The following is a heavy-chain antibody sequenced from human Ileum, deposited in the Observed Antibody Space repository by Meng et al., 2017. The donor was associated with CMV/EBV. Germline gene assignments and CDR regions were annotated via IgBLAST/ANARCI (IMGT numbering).Heavy chain of an antibody. Sequence: QIPLKESGPALVKPSETLSLTCTVSGVSISGNEVAGIWSPQATGLDWIGRLLICWTADNNHTPSSRVTLTIDTSTTQFSLKFNSVTTDATAVDNCGWAVVRGVPLDMWGQGTLVTVSS. V-gene: IGHV4-4*07. D-gene: IGHD3-10*01. CDR1: GVSISGNE. CDR3: GWAVVRGVPLDM. J-gene: IGHJ4*02. CDR2: LLICWTA.